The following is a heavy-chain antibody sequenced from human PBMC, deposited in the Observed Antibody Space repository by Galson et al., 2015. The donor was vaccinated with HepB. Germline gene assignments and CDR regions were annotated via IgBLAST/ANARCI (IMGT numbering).Heavy chain of an antibody. D-gene: IGHD6-19*01. CDR1: GFTFSSYS. Sequence: SLRLSCAASGFTFSSYSMNWVRQAPGKGLEWVSSISSSSSYIYYADSVKGRFTISRDNAKNSLYLQMTSLRAEDTAVYYWARDPKLGSSGWYTWFDPWGQGTLVTVPS. CDR3: ARDPKLGSSGWYTWFDP. J-gene: IGHJ5*02. V-gene: IGHV3-21*01. CDR2: ISSSSSYI.